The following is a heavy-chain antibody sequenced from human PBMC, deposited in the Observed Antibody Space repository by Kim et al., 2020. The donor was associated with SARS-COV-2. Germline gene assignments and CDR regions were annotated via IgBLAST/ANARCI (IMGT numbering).Heavy chain of an antibody. V-gene: IGHV4-39*07. CDR1: GGSISSSSYY. Sequence: SETLSLTCTVSGGSISSSSYYWGWIRQPPGKGLEWIGSIYYSGSTYYNPSLKSRVTISVDTSKNQFSLKLSSVTAADTAVYYCASHPARQKGPYTMIARWGQGTLVTVSS. D-gene: IGHD3-22*01. CDR3: ASHPARQKGPYTMIAR. CDR2: IYYSGST. J-gene: IGHJ4*02.